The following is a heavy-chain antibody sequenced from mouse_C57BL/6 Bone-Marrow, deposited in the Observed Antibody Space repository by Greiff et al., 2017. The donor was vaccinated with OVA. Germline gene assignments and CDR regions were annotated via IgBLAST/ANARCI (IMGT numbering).Heavy chain of an antibody. D-gene: IGHD5-1-1*01. CDR1: GYTFTNYW. CDR3: AIQGYQAWFAY. Sequence: VKLQESGAELVRPGTSVKMSCKASGYTFTNYWIGWAKQRPGHGLEWIGDIYPGGGYTNYNEKFKGKATLTADKSSSTAYMQFSSLTSEDSAIYYCAIQGYQAWFAYWGQGTLVTVSA. CDR2: IYPGGGYT. V-gene: IGHV1-63*01. J-gene: IGHJ3*01.